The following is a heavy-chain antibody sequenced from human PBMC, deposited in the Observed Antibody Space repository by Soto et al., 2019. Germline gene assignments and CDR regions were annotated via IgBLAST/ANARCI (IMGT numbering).Heavy chain of an antibody. J-gene: IGHJ4*02. CDR2: IYDSGSS. V-gene: IGHV4-30-4*01. CDR3: AREKGYISGPKNFDY. D-gene: IGHD5-12*01. Sequence: SETLSLTCTVSGASISSGDYFWSWIRQSPGKGLQWIGYIYDSGSSYYNPSLKSRVTMSVDTSKNQFSLKLGSVTAADTAVYYCAREKGYISGPKNFDYWGQGTLVTVSS. CDR1: GASISSGDYF.